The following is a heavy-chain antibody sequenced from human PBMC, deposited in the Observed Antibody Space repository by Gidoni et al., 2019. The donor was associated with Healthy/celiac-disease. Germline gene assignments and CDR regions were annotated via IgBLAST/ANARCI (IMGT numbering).Heavy chain of an antibody. D-gene: IGHD3-22*01. CDR1: GFPCTRSA. V-gene: IGHV1-58*01. J-gene: IGHJ3*02. Sequence: QMQLEQSGPEVKKPGTSVKVSCKASGFPCTRSAVQWVGQARGQRLEWIGWIVVGSGNTNYEQKFQERVTITRDLSTSTAYMELSSLRSEDTAVYYCAADTYYYDSSGYYRDAFDIWGQGTMVTVSS. CDR2: IVVGSGNT. CDR3: AADTYYYDSSGYYRDAFDI.